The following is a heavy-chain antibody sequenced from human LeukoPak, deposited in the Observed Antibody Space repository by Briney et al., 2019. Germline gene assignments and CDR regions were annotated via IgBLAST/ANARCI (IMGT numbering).Heavy chain of an antibody. CDR1: GGSISSSSYY. Sequence: SETLSLTCTVSGGSISSSSYYWGWIRQPPGKGLEWIGSIYYSGSTYYNPFLKSRVTISVDTSKNQFSLKLSSVTAADTAVYYCARHVGYDFWSGYLEAYYYYYMDVWGKGTTVTVSS. CDR2: IYYSGST. V-gene: IGHV4-39*01. J-gene: IGHJ6*03. D-gene: IGHD3-3*01. CDR3: ARHVGYDFWSGYLEAYYYYYMDV.